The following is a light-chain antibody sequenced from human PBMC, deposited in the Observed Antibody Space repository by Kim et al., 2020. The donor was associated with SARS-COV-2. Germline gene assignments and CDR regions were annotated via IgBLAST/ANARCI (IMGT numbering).Light chain of an antibody. CDR2: DAS. V-gene: IGKV3-11*01. CDR1: QSVSSY. Sequence: LAPGERATLSCRASQSVSSYLAWYQQKPGQAPRRLIYDASNRATGIPARFSGSGSGTDFTLTISSLEPEDFAVYYCQQRSNWPLTFGGGTKVDIK. J-gene: IGKJ4*01. CDR3: QQRSNWPLT.